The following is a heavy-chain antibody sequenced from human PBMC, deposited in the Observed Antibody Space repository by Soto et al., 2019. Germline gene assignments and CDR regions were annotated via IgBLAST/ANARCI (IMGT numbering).Heavy chain of an antibody. J-gene: IGHJ4*02. D-gene: IGHD3-10*01. Sequence: TLSLTCAVSGGSISSSNWWSWVRQPPGKGLEWIGEIYHSGSTNYNPSLKSRVTISVDKSKNQFSLELTSVTAADTAVYYCARWVRGYIFDYWGQGALVTVSS. V-gene: IGHV4-4*02. CDR3: ARWVRGYIFDY. CDR1: GGSISSSNW. CDR2: IYHSGST.